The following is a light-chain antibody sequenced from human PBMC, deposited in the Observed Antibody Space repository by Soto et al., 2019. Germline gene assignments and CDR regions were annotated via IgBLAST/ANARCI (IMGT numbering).Light chain of an antibody. V-gene: IGLV1-47*01. J-gene: IGLJ7*01. CDR2: KDT. Sequence: QSVLTQPPSVSGTPGQRVTISCSGSSSNIGKNYVYSYQQVPGTAPKLLIYKDTQRPPEGADRFSVSKSGTSASLAISGLRSADEADYYCAAWDDSGPYAVFGGGTQLTVL. CDR1: SSNIGKNY. CDR3: AAWDDSGPYAV.